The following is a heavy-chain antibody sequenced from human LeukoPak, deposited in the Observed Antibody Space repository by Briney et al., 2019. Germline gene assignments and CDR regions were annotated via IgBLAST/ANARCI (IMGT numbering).Heavy chain of an antibody. V-gene: IGHV4-61*08. CDR1: GGSISSGDYY. D-gene: IGHD6-19*01. Sequence: SETLSLTCTVSGGSISSGDYYWSWIRQPPGKGLEWIGYIYYSGSTNYNPSLKSRVTISVDTSKNQFSLKLSSVTAADTAVYYCARVLKGAVAGIYFDYWGQGTLVTVSS. CDR2: IYYSGST. J-gene: IGHJ4*02. CDR3: ARVLKGAVAGIYFDY.